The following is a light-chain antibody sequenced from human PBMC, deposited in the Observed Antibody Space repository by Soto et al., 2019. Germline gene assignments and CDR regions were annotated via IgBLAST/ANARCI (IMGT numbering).Light chain of an antibody. CDR3: QTWGSGIVV. CDR2: LNSDGSQ. J-gene: IGLJ2*01. Sequence: QPVLTQSPSASASLGASVKLTCTLSSGHSNYAIAWHQQQSEKGPRYLMKLNSDGSQSKGDGIPDRFSGSSSGAARYLTISIHQAEDAADYYCQTWGSGIVVFGGGTKLTVL. CDR1: SGHSNYA. V-gene: IGLV4-69*01.